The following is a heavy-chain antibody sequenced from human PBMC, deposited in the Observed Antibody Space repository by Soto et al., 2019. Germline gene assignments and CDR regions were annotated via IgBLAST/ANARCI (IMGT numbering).Heavy chain of an antibody. D-gene: IGHD6-13*01. CDR2: IYYSGST. Sequence: QLQLQESGTGLVKPSETLSLTCTVSGGSLSSSSYYWGWIRQPPGKGLEWIGSIYYSGSTYYNPSLKSRGTVCVDTTKNQCSLELRGVTAADTAVYYCARHPVPGGQPSSFDIWGQGTMVTVSS. V-gene: IGHV4-39*01. CDR1: GGSLSSSSYY. CDR3: ARHPVPGGQPSSFDI. J-gene: IGHJ3*02.